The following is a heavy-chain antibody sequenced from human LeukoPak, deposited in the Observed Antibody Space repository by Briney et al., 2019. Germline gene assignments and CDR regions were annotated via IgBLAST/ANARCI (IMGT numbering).Heavy chain of an antibody. Sequence: PSETLSLTCSVSGGSLSSYYWSWLRQPPGKGLEWIGYIYHSGSTDYNPSLKSRVTISLDTSKNQFSLKLSSVTAADTAVYYCASDPSGANYFDYWGQGTLVTVSS. D-gene: IGHD4/OR15-4a*01. J-gene: IGHJ4*02. CDR3: ASDPSGANYFDY. CDR1: GGSLSSYY. V-gene: IGHV4-59*08. CDR2: IYHSGST.